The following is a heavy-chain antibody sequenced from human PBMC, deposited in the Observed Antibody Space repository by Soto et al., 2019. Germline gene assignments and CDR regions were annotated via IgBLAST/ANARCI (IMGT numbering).Heavy chain of an antibody. CDR1: GYTFTSYA. CDR2: ISAYNGNT. J-gene: IGHJ5*02. CDR3: ARGVGSGSYYNQYNWFDP. V-gene: IGHV1-18*01. D-gene: IGHD3-10*01. Sequence: ASVKVSCKASGYTFTSYAISWVRQAPGQGLEWMGWISAYNGNTNYAQNLQGRVTMTTDTSTSTAYMELRSLRSDDTAVYYCARGVGSGSYYNQYNWFDPWGQGTLVTVSS.